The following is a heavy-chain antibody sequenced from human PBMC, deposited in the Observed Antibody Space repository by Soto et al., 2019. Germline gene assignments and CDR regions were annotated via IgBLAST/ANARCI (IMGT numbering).Heavy chain of an antibody. J-gene: IGHJ4*02. Sequence: PEASLRLSCAASGFTFSSYWMSWVRQAPGKGLEWVANIKQDGSEKYYVDSVKGRFTISRDNAKTSLYLQMNSLRAEDTAVYYCAREDVWGSQHFDYWGQGALVTVSS. CDR2: IKQDGSEK. D-gene: IGHD3-16*01. V-gene: IGHV3-7*01. CDR1: GFTFSSYW. CDR3: AREDVWGSQHFDY.